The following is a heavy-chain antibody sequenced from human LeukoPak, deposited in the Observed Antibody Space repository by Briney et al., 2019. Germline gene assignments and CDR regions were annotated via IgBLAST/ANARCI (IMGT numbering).Heavy chain of an antibody. CDR1: GGSISSGGYS. Sequence: SETLSLTCTVSGGSISSGGYSWSWIRQHPGKGLEWIGYIYYSGGTYYNPSLKSRVTISVDTSKNQFSLKLSSVTAADTAVYYCARMYSSSWEYYYYYYMDVWGKGTTVTVSS. CDR3: ARMYSSSWEYYYYYYMDV. D-gene: IGHD6-13*01. J-gene: IGHJ6*03. V-gene: IGHV4-31*03. CDR2: IYYSGGT.